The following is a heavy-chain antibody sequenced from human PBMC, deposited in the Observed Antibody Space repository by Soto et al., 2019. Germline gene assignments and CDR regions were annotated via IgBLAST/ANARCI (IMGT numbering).Heavy chain of an antibody. CDR2: INPSGGST. CDR1: GYTFTSYY. D-gene: IGHD3-3*01. Sequence: ASVKVSCKASGYTFTSYYMHWVRQAPGQGLEWMGIINPSGGSTSYAQKFQGRVTMTRDTSTSTVYMELSSLRSEDTAVYYCAREPSYDFWSGYSPYGMDGWGQGTTVTVSS. CDR3: AREPSYDFWSGYSPYGMDG. V-gene: IGHV1-46*01. J-gene: IGHJ6*02.